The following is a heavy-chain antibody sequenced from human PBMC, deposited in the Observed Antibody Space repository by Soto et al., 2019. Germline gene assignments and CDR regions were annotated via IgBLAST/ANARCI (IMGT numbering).Heavy chain of an antibody. Sequence: SGPTLVNPTETLTLTCTVSEFSLSNARMGVSWIRQPPGKALEWLAHIFSNDEKSYSTSLKSRLTISKDTSKSQVVLTMTNMDPVDTATYYCARLGAINSSGWYAYGYWGQGTLVTVSS. D-gene: IGHD6-19*01. CDR2: IFSNDEK. CDR1: EFSLSNARMG. J-gene: IGHJ4*02. V-gene: IGHV2-26*01. CDR3: ARLGAINSSGWYAYGY.